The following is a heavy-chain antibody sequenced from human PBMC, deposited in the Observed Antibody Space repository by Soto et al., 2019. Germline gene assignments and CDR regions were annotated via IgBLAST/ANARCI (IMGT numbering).Heavy chain of an antibody. Sequence: SETLSLTCTVSGGSVSSGSYYWSWIRQPPGKGLEWIGYIYYSGSTNYNPSLKSRVTISVDTSKNQFSLKLSSVTAADTAVYYCARRHDYGDHDYWGQGTLVTVS. CDR1: GGSVSSGSYY. CDR3: ARRHDYGDHDY. V-gene: IGHV4-61*01. J-gene: IGHJ4*02. D-gene: IGHD4-17*01. CDR2: IYYSGST.